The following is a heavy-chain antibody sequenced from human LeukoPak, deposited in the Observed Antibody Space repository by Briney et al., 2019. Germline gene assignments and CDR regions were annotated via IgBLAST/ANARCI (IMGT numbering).Heavy chain of an antibody. CDR2: ISSSGGTI. D-gene: IGHD3-16*01. J-gene: IGHJ4*02. CDR3: ARLHYDFVWGIFDY. Sequence: GGSLRLSSAASGFTFINYEMNWVRQAPGKGLEWVSYISSSGGTIYYADSVKGRFTISRDNAKNSLYLQMNSLRAEDTAVYYCARLHYDFVWGIFDYWGQGTLVTVSS. V-gene: IGHV3-48*03. CDR1: GFTFINYE.